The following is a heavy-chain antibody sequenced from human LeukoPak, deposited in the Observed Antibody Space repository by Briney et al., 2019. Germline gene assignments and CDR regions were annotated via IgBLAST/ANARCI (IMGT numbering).Heavy chain of an antibody. CDR3: AKRPYEPYYFDF. J-gene: IGHJ4*02. Sequence: GGSLRLSCAASGFSFSTYAMSWVRQAPGKGLEWVSAISGSGATIYYADSVKGRFTISRDNSKSTGTLYLQMNSLRAEDTAVYYCAKRPYEPYYFDFWGQGTLVTVSS. CDR2: ISGSGATI. D-gene: IGHD3-16*01. CDR1: GFSFSTYA. V-gene: IGHV3-23*01.